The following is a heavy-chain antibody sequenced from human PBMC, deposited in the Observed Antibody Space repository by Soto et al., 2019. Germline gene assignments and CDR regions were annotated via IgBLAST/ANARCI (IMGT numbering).Heavy chain of an antibody. CDR2: ILNDASGH. Sequence: QVQLVESGGGVVQPGTSLRLSCAASGFTFSRHGMHWVRQTPGKGLEWLAVILNDASGHWYADSVKGRFTISRDNFENTLYLQMNGLRLEDTAMYYCVRDDDYPDKVFDYWGQGTLVTVSS. J-gene: IGHJ4*02. D-gene: IGHD4-17*01. CDR3: VRDDDYPDKVFDY. V-gene: IGHV3-33*05. CDR1: GFTFSRHG.